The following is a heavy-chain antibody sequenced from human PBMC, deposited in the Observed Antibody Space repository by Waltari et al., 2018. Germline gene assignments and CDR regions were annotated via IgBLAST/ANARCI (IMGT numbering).Heavy chain of an antibody. J-gene: IGHJ4*02. CDR1: GFTFSSYA. D-gene: IGHD3-10*01. CDR3: AKVPRGVGFGELLFFDY. CDR2: VSGSGVST. V-gene: IGHV3-23*01. Sequence: CAASGFTFSSYAMSWVRQAPGKGLEGVSAVSGSGVSTYYADSVKGRFTMSRANPKNTLYLQMNSLRAEDTAVYYGAKVPRGVGFGELLFFDYWGQGTLVTVSS.